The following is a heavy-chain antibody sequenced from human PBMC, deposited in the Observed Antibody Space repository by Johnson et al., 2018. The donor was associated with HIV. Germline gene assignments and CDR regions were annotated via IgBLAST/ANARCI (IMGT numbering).Heavy chain of an antibody. CDR1: GISFSSYW. CDR2: IKSDGTST. V-gene: IGHV3-74*01. J-gene: IGHJ3*02. Sequence: VQLVESGGGLVQPGGSLRLSCVASGISFSSYWMHWVRQAPGKGLVWVSRIKSDGTSTNYADSVKGRFTISRDNAKDTLYLQMNSLRADDTAVYYCARERDGSGYYFDAFDIWGQGTMVTVSS. CDR3: ARERDGSGYYFDAFDI. D-gene: IGHD3-22*01.